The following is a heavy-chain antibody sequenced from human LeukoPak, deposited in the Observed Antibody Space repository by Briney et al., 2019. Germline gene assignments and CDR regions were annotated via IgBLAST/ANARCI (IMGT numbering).Heavy chain of an antibody. J-gene: IGHJ4*02. V-gene: IGHV3-7*01. D-gene: IGHD3-22*01. CDR2: IKQDGSEK. Sequence: GGSLRLSCAASGFTFSSYWMSWVRQAPGKGLEWVANIKQDGSEKYYVDSVKGRFTISRDNAKNSLYLQMNSLRAEDTAVYYCAKGEYYDSSGYLYYWGQGTLVTVSS. CDR3: AKGEYYDSSGYLYY. CDR1: GFTFSSYW.